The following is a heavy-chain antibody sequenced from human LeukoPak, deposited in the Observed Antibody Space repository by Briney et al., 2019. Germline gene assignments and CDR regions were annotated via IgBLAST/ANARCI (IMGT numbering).Heavy chain of an antibody. CDR1: GGTFSSYG. V-gene: IGHV1-69*13. Sequence: SVKVSCKASGGTFSSYGISWVRQAPGQGLEWMGGIIPIFGTANYAQKFQGRVTITADESTSTAYMELSSLRSEDTAVYYCARLDGYSSSSRYYGMDVWGQGTTVTVSS. CDR2: IIPIFGTA. D-gene: IGHD6-13*01. J-gene: IGHJ6*02. CDR3: ARLDGYSSSSRYYGMDV.